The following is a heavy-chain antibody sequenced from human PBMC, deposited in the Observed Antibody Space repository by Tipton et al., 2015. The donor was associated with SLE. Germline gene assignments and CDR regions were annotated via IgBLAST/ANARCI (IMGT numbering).Heavy chain of an antibody. CDR3: ARGGRWGSVANFDN. J-gene: IGHJ4*02. Sequence: TLSLTCTVSGDSISSSSFYWGWIRQPPGKGLEWIGSIYYSGSTQFNPSLESRVTISLDTSKNQFSLKLNSVTAADTAVYYCARGGRWGSVANFDNWGRGTLVTVSS. V-gene: IGHV4-39*07. CDR2: IYYSGST. D-gene: IGHD7-27*01. CDR1: GDSISSSSFY.